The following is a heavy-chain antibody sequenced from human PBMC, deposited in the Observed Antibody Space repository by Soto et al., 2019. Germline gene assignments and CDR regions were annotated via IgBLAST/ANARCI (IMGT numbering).Heavy chain of an antibody. V-gene: IGHV4-39*01. CDR3: APLTVSLSGPYGIHV. CDR2: MFYSGLT. CDR1: GYSVSSSDYY. Sequence: SETLSLTCSVSGYSVSSSDYYWAWIRQPPGKGLEWIGSMFYSGLTYYNPSLKSRVTLSVDTAKNQFSVRLNSVTAADTAVYYCAPLTVSLSGPYGIHVWGQGTTVTVSS. D-gene: IGHD2-15*01. J-gene: IGHJ6*02.